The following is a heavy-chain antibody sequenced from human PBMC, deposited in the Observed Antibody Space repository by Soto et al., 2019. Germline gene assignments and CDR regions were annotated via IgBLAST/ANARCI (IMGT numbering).Heavy chain of an antibody. CDR2: ISGSGGST. V-gene: IGHV3-23*01. Sequence: PGGSLRLSCAASGITFSSYAMSRVRQAPGKGLEWVSTISGSGGSTYYADSVKGRFTISRDNSKNTLYLQMNSLRVEDTAVYYCASMXXXXXXDYWGQGTXVTXXS. CDR3: ASMXXXXXXDY. J-gene: IGHJ4*02. CDR1: GITFSSYA.